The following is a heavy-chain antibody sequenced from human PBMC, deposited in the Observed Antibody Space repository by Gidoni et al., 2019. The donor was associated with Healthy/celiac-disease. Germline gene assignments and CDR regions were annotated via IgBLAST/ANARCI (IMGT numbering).Heavy chain of an antibody. V-gene: IGHV3-20*01. CDR1: GFTFGDYG. D-gene: IGHD3-10*01. J-gene: IGHJ5*02. CDR3: ARGKPEIRWFGEVWFDP. Sequence: EVQLVESGGGVVRPGGSLILSCAASGFTFGDYGMSWVRQAPGKGLEWVSGINWNGGSTGYADSVKGRFTISRDNAKNSLYLQMNSLRAEDTALYHCARGKPEIRWFGEVWFDPWGQGTLVTVSS. CDR2: INWNGGST.